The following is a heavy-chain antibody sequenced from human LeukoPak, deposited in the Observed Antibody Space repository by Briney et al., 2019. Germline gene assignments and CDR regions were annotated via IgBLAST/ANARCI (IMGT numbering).Heavy chain of an antibody. CDR3: ARDQDRHDFWSGYYIFDY. J-gene: IGHJ4*02. Sequence: GGSLRLSCAASGFTFSSYSMNWVRQAPGKGLEWVSYISSSSSTIYYADSVKGRFTISRDNAKNSLYLQMNSLRAEDTAVYYCARDQDRHDFWSGYYIFDYWGQGTLVTVSS. V-gene: IGHV3-48*01. CDR2: ISSSSSTI. CDR1: GFTFSSYS. D-gene: IGHD3-3*01.